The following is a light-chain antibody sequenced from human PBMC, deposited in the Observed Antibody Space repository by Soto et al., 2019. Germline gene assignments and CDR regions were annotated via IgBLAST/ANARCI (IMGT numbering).Light chain of an antibody. Sequence: QPVLTQPPSVSGAPRQRVTISCTGSSSNIGAGYDVHWYQQLPGTAPKLLIYGNSNRPSGVPDRFSGSKSGTSASLAITGLQAEDEADYYCQSYDSSLSGFVVFGGGTKVTVL. J-gene: IGLJ2*01. CDR1: SSNIGAGYD. CDR3: QSYDSSLSGFVV. CDR2: GNS. V-gene: IGLV1-40*01.